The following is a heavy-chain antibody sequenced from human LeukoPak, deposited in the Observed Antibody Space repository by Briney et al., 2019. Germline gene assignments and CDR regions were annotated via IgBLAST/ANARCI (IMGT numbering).Heavy chain of an antibody. CDR1: GFSLSTSGVG. D-gene: IGHD2-2*01. CDR3: AHMRLLGYCSSTSCSPWDY. Sequence: SGPTLVKPTQTLTLTCTLSGFSLSTSGVGVGWIRQPPGKALEWLALIYWNDDKRYSPSLKSRLTITKDTSKNQVVLTMTNMDPVDTATYYCAHMRLLGYCSSTSCSPWDYWGQGTLVTVSS. CDR2: IYWNDDK. J-gene: IGHJ4*02. V-gene: IGHV2-5*01.